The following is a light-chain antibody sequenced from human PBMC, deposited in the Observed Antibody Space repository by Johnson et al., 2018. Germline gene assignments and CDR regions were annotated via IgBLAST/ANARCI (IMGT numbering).Light chain of an antibody. V-gene: IGLV1-51*02. CDR3: GTWDSSLSAGNV. J-gene: IGLJ1*01. CDR2: ENN. Sequence: QSVLTQPPSVSAAPGQKVTISCSGSSSNIGNNYVSWYQQLPGTAPKLLIYENNKRPSGIPVRFSGSKSGTSATLDITGLQTGDEADYYSGTWDSSLSAGNVFGTGTKVTVL. CDR1: SSNIGNNY.